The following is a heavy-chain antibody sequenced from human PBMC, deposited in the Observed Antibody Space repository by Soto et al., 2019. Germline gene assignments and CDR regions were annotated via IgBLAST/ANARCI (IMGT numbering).Heavy chain of an antibody. J-gene: IGHJ4*02. CDR3: ARRNSRWHDF. Sequence: GESLKISCKGFGYSFTNYWIGWVRQMPGKGLEWMGIIYPTDSDTRYNPSFQGQVTISADRSIDTAYLQWNSLKASDTAIYYCARRNSRWHDFWGQGTLVTVSS. V-gene: IGHV5-51*01. CDR2: IYPTDSDT. CDR1: GYSFTNYW. D-gene: IGHD6-13*01.